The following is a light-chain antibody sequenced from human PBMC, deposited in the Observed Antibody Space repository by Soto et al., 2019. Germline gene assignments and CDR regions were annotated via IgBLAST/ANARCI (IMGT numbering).Light chain of an antibody. CDR3: QQRSNLLFT. V-gene: IGKV3-11*01. CDR2: DAS. J-gene: IGKJ3*01. Sequence: EIVLTQSPATLYLSPGERATLSCRASQSVSSYLAWYEQKPGQAPRLLIYDASNRATGIPARFSGSGSGTDFTLTISSLAPEDFAVYYCQQRSNLLFTFGPGTKVDIK. CDR1: QSVSSY.